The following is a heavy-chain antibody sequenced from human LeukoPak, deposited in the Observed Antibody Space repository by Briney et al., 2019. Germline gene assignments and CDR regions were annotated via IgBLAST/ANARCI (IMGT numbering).Heavy chain of an antibody. CDR1: GGSISSYY. J-gene: IGHJ6*03. CDR2: IYYSGST. D-gene: IGHD3-22*01. CDR3: ARCYYDDSSGYYTYYYMDV. Sequence: SETLSLTCTVSGGSISSYYWSWIRQPPGKGLEWIGYIYYSGSTNYNPSLKSRVTISVDTSKNQFSLKLSSVTAADTAVYYCARCYYDDSSGYYTYYYMDVWGKGTTVTVSS. V-gene: IGHV4-59*08.